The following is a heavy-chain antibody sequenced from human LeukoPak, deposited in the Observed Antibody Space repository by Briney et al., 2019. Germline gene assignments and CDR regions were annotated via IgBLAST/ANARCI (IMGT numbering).Heavy chain of an antibody. Sequence: GGSLRLSCTASGFSFSNHYMRWIRQAPGKGLEWVTNINEDGSNKWHLGSVKGRFTVSRDNARNSLYLQMNSLRVEDTAVYYCTRVIVAVPGYFDYFDFWGQGVLVTVSS. CDR1: GFSFSNHY. D-gene: IGHD6-19*01. CDR2: INEDGSNK. V-gene: IGHV3-7*01. J-gene: IGHJ4*02. CDR3: TRVIVAVPGYFDYFDF.